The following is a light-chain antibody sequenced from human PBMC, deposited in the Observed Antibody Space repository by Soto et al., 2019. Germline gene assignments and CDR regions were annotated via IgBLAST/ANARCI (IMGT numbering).Light chain of an antibody. Sequence: EIVMTQTPLSLSVTPGQSASISCRSRQTLLHSNGKSYLYWYLQKAGQAPQLLIYEVSKRFSGVPDRFSGSGAGTDFTLKISRVEAEDVGVYYCLQSLQFPLTFGGGTKVEIK. CDR2: EVS. CDR3: LQSLQFPLT. V-gene: IGKV2D-29*01. J-gene: IGKJ4*01. CDR1: QTLLHSNGKSY.